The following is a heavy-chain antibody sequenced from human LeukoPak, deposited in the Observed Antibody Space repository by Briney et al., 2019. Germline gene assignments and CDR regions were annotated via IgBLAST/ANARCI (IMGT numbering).Heavy chain of an antibody. CDR3: ARHVNTYYGSGSYHDY. CDR1: GGSISSSSYY. D-gene: IGHD3-10*01. Sequence: SETLSLSCTVSGGSISSSSYYWGWIRQPPGKGLEWIGSIYYSGSTYYNPSLKSRVTISVDTSKNQFSLKLSSVTAADTAVYYCARHVNTYYGSGSYHDYWGQGTLVTVSS. CDR2: IYYSGST. V-gene: IGHV4-39*01. J-gene: IGHJ4*02.